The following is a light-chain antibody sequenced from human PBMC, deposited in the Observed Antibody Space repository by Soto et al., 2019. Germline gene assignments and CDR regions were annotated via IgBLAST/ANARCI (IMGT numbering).Light chain of an antibody. V-gene: IGKV1-5*01. Sequence: DIQMTQSPSTLSASVGDRVTITCRASQSISSWLAWYKQKPGKAPKLLIYDASSLDGGVPSRFSGSGSGTEFTLTISSLQPDDFATYYCQQYNTYGTFGQGTKVEIK. CDR1: QSISSW. J-gene: IGKJ1*01. CDR2: DAS. CDR3: QQYNTYGT.